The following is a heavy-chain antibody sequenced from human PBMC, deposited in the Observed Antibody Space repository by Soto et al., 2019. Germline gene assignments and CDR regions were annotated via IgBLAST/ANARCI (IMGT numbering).Heavy chain of an antibody. Sequence: GGSLRLSCAVSGFTVSTYGMHWVRQAPGKGLEWVAVISRDGGTKFYADSVKGRFTISRDNSRNTLFLEMNSLRGDDMAVYYCTGEVASGYWGQGTLVTVSS. J-gene: IGHJ4*02. CDR3: TGEVASGY. CDR1: GFTVSTYG. D-gene: IGHD2-8*02. V-gene: IGHV3-30*03. CDR2: ISRDGGTK.